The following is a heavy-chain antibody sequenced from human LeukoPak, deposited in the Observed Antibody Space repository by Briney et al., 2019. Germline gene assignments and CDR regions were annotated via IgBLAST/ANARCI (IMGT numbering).Heavy chain of an antibody. J-gene: IGHJ5*02. CDR2: INHSGST. CDR3: AANYDLRFDP. Sequence: KQSETLSLTCAVYGGSVSGYYWSWIRQPPGKGLEWIGEINHSGSTNYNPSLKSRVTISVDTSKNQFSLKLSSVTAADTAVYYCAANYDLRFDPWGQGTLVTVSS. V-gene: IGHV4-34*01. CDR1: GGSVSGYY. D-gene: IGHD3-3*01.